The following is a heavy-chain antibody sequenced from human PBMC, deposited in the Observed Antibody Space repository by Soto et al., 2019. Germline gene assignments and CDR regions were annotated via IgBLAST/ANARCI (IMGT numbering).Heavy chain of an antibody. CDR2: INPSGGST. J-gene: IGHJ6*02. CDR1: GYTFTSYY. D-gene: IGHD4-17*01. V-gene: IGHV1-46*01. Sequence: ASVKVSCKASGYTFTSYYMHWVRQAPGQGLEWMGIINPSGGSTSYAQKFQGRVTMTRDTSTSTVYMELSSLRSEDTAVYYCARSTTVVTYSYYYYGMDVWGQATTVTVSS. CDR3: ARSTTVVTYSYYYYGMDV.